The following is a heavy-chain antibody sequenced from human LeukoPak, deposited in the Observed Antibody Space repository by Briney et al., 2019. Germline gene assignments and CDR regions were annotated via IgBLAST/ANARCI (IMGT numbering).Heavy chain of an antibody. Sequence: SETLSLTCTVSGYSISSGYYWSWIRQPPGKGLEWIGYIYYSGSTNYNPSLKSRVTISVDTSKNQFSLKLSSVTAADTAVYYCARGEADWFDPWGQGTLVTVSS. CDR2: IYYSGST. D-gene: IGHD6-19*01. CDR1: GYSISSGYY. CDR3: ARGEADWFDP. J-gene: IGHJ5*02. V-gene: IGHV4-61*01.